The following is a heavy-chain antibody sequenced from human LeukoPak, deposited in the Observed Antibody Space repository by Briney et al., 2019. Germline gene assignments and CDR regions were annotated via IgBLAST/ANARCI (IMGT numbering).Heavy chain of an antibody. V-gene: IGHV2-5*01. J-gene: IGHJ4*02. CDR1: GFSLSTSGVG. D-gene: IGHD6-13*01. CDR3: AHRGVWPNYFDY. Sequence: SGPTLVNPTQTLTLTCTFSGFSLSTSGVGVGWIRQPPGKALEWLALIYWNDDKRYSPSLKSRLTITKDTSKNQMVLTMTNMDPVDTATYFCAHRGVWPNYFDYWGQGTLVTVSS. CDR2: IYWNDDK.